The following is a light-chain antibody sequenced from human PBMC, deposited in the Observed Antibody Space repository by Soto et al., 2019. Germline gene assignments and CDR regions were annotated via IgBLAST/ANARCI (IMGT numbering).Light chain of an antibody. Sequence: DIRMTQSPSTLSASVADRVTITCRASQSISSWLAWYQQKPGKAPKLLIYDASSLESGVPSRFSGSGSGTEFTLTISSLQPDDFATYYCQQYNSYRTFGQGTKVDIK. J-gene: IGKJ1*01. V-gene: IGKV1-5*01. CDR3: QQYNSYRT. CDR2: DAS. CDR1: QSISSW.